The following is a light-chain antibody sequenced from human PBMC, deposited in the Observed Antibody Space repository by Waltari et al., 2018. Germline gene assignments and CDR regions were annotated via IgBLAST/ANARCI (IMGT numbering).Light chain of an antibody. CDR1: TLPTPS. Sequence: SYELTQPPSVSVSPGHTARPTCFGVTLPTPSSYWYQQKPGQAPVLVIYKDSERPSGIPERFSGSSSGTTVTLTISGVQAEDEADYYCQSADNSGTYVLFGGGTKVTVL. CDR2: KDS. V-gene: IGLV3-25*03. J-gene: IGLJ3*02. CDR3: QSADNSGTYVL.